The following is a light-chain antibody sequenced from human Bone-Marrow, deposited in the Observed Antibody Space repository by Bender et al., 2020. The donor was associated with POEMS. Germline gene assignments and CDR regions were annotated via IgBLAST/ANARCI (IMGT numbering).Light chain of an antibody. Sequence: SSELTQPPSVSVSPGQTARITCSGDGLPKQFVFWYQRKPGQAPVVVIFKDNQRPSGIPERFSGSSSGTTVTLTISGVQAEDEADYYCQSTDSSGTYHFGGGTKVTVL. CDR2: KDN. CDR3: QSTDSSGTYH. CDR1: GLPKQF. V-gene: IGLV3-25*03. J-gene: IGLJ2*01.